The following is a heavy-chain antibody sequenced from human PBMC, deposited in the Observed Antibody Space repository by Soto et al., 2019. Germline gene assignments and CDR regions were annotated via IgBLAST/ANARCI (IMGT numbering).Heavy chain of an antibody. Sequence: GGSLRLSCAASGFTFSSYAMHWVRQAPGKGLEWVAVISYDGSNKYYADYVKGRFTISRDNSKNTLYLQMNSLRAEDTTVYYCARALSYYDFWSGPGPNWFDPWGQGTLVTVSS. CDR3: ARALSYYDFWSGPGPNWFDP. V-gene: IGHV3-30-3*01. CDR1: GFTFSSYA. J-gene: IGHJ5*02. CDR2: ISYDGSNK. D-gene: IGHD3-3*01.